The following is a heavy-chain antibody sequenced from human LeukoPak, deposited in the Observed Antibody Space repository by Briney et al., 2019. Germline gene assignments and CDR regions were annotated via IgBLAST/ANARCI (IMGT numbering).Heavy chain of an antibody. Sequence: PSETLSLTCTVSGGSISSYYWSWIRQPPGKGLEWIGYIYTSGSTNYNPSLKSRVSISVDTSKYQFSLRLTSVTAADPAVYYCARHVGEYYYDSSGYYGYYFDYLGQGTLVTVSS. J-gene: IGHJ4*02. CDR2: IYTSGST. V-gene: IGHV4-4*09. D-gene: IGHD3-22*01. CDR1: GGSISSYY. CDR3: ARHVGEYYYDSSGYYGYYFDY.